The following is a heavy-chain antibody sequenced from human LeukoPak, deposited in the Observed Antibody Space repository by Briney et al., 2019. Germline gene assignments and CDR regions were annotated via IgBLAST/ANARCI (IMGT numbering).Heavy chain of an antibody. CDR3: ASRPQYYDSSGYYHYAFDI. J-gene: IGHJ3*02. V-gene: IGHV4-31*03. D-gene: IGHD3-22*01. Sequence: SQTLSLTCTVSGGSINSRGYYWSWIRQYPGKGLEWIGYIYYSGSTYYNPSLKSRVTISVDTSKNQFSLKPSSVTAADTAVYYCASRPQYYDSSGYYHYAFDIWGQGTMVTVSS. CDR1: GGSINSRGYY. CDR2: IYYSGST.